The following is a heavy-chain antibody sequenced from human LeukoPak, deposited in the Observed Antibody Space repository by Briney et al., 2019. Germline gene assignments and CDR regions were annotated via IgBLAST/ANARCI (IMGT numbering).Heavy chain of an antibody. CDR1: GYTFTGYY. J-gene: IGHJ5*02. Sequence: ASVKVSCKASGYTFTGYYMHWVRQAPGQGLDWMGRINPNSGGTNYAQKFQGRVTMTRDTSISTAYMELSRLRSDDTAVYYCARPHTVLYNWFGPWGQGTLVTVSS. V-gene: IGHV1-2*06. CDR3: ARPHTVLYNWFGP. D-gene: IGHD4-11*01. CDR2: INPNSGGT.